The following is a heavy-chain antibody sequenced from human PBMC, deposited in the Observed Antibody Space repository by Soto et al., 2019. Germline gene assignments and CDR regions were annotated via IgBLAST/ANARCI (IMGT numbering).Heavy chain of an antibody. J-gene: IGHJ1*01. CDR3: AKDLADPYSSGWYVD. CDR1: GVTFGRCA. CDR2: ISGSGGSK. Sequence: GSNRLGYAVAGVTFGRCALHWVRQATGKGRGWVSAISGSGGSKYHADAGKGRFTISRDNSKNTLYLQMNSLRAEDTAGYYCAKDLADPYSSGWYVDWGQGTLVTVSS. V-gene: IGHV3-23*01. D-gene: IGHD6-19*01.